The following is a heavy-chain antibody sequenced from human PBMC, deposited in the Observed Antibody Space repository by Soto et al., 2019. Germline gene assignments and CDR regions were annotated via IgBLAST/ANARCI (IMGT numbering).Heavy chain of an antibody. J-gene: IGHJ6*02. V-gene: IGHV3-23*01. CDR3: AKADILTGYRPPYYYYGMDV. Sequence: GGSLTLSCAASRFTFSSYAMSWVRQAPGKGLEWVSAISGSGGSTYYADSVKGRFTISRDNSKNTLYLQMNSLRAEDTAVYYSAKADILTGYRPPYYYYGMDVWGQGTTVTV. CDR2: ISGSGGST. CDR1: RFTFSSYA. D-gene: IGHD3-9*01.